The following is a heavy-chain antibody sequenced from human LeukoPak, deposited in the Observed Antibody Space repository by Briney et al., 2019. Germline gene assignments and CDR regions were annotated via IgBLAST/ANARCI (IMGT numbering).Heavy chain of an antibody. V-gene: IGHV3-23*01. CDR2: ISGSGGST. CDR3: AKDSDEYYYDSSGYSDAFDI. D-gene: IGHD3-22*01. Sequence: GGSLRLSCAASGFTFSSYAMSWVRQAPGKGLEWVSAISGSGGSTYYADSVKGRFTISRDNSKNTLYLQMNSLRAEDTAVYYCAKDSDEYYYDSSGYSDAFDIWGQGTMVTVSS. CDR1: GFTFSSYA. J-gene: IGHJ3*02.